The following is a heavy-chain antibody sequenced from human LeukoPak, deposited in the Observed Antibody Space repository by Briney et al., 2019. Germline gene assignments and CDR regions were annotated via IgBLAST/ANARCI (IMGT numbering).Heavy chain of an antibody. V-gene: IGHV3-66*01. CDR2: IYSGGST. Sequence: GGSLRLSCAAPGFTVSSNYMSWVRQAPGKGLEWVSVIYSGGSTYYADSVKGRFTISRDNSKNTLYLQMNSLRAEDTAVYYCARAPKRILTGYYFDYRGQGTLVTVSS. D-gene: IGHD3-9*01. CDR3: ARAPKRILTGYYFDY. CDR1: GFTVSSNY. J-gene: IGHJ4*02.